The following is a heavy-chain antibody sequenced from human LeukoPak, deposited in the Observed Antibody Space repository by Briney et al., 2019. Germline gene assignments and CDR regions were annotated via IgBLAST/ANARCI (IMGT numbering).Heavy chain of an antibody. Sequence: GGSLRLSCAASGFTFSSYAMSGVRQAPGKGLEWVSAISGSGGSTYYADSVKGRFTISRDNSKNTLYLQMNSLRAEDTAVYYCANARALRYYDFWSGYYESGALPYYYGMDVWGQGTTVTVSS. D-gene: IGHD3-3*01. CDR3: ANARALRYYDFWSGYYESGALPYYYGMDV. CDR1: GFTFSSYA. CDR2: ISGSGGST. V-gene: IGHV3-23*01. J-gene: IGHJ6*02.